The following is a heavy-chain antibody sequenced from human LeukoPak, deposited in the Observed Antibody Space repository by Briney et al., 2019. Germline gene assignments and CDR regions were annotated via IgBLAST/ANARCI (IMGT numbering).Heavy chain of an antibody. D-gene: IGHD1-26*01. Sequence: GASVKVSCKASGYTFTGYYMHWVRQAPGQGLERMGWINPNSGGTNYAQKFQGRVTMTRDTSISTAYMELSRLRSDDTAVYYCARDETSGIVGAHDYWGQGTLVTVSS. V-gene: IGHV1-2*02. J-gene: IGHJ4*02. CDR1: GYTFTGYY. CDR3: ARDETSGIVGAHDY. CDR2: INPNSGGT.